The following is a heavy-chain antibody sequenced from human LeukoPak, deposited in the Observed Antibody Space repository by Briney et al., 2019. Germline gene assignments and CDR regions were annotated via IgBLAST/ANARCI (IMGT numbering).Heavy chain of an antibody. CDR3: ARLTGGQLLRGDWFDP. Sequence: KVSCKASGYSFAIYWIAWVRQMPGKGLEWMGIIYPGDSGTRYSPSFQGQVTISADKSISTAYLQWSSLRASDTAIYYCARLTGGQLLRGDWFDPWGQGTLVTVSS. CDR1: GYSFAIYW. CDR2: IYPGDSGT. J-gene: IGHJ5*02. V-gene: IGHV5-51*01. D-gene: IGHD3-10*01.